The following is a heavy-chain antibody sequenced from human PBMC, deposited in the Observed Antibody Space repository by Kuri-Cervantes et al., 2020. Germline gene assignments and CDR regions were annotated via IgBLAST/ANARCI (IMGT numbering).Heavy chain of an antibody. Sequence: GESLKISCTASGFTFGDYAMSWVRQAPGRGLEWVGFIRSKSYGGTTEYAASVKGRFTISRDDSKSVAYLQMHDLKTEDTAVYFCARNRSTPFDHWGQGTLVTVSS. V-gene: IGHV3-49*04. CDR3: ARNRSTPFDH. J-gene: IGHJ4*02. D-gene: IGHD1-14*01. CDR1: GFTFGDYA. CDR2: IRSKSYGGTT.